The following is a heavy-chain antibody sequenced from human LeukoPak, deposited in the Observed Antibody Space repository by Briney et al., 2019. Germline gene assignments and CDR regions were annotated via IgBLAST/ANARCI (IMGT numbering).Heavy chain of an antibody. CDR2: IYYSGIT. D-gene: IGHD1-26*01. J-gene: IGHJ3*02. CDR3: ARWEASRVAFDI. CDR1: GGSISTYY. V-gene: IGHV4-59*01. Sequence: SETLSLTCTVSGGSISTYYWSWIRQPPGRGLEWIGYIYYSGITDYSPSLKSRVTISIDTSKKQFSLKLSSVTAVDTAVYYCARWEASRVAFDIWGQGTLVTVSS.